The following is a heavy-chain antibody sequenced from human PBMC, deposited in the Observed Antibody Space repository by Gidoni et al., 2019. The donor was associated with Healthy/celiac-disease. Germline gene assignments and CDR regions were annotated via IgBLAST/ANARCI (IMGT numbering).Heavy chain of an antibody. J-gene: IGHJ4*02. CDR1: GGSISSYY. CDR3: ASGRFGGSFDY. Sequence: QVQLQESGPGLVKPSETLSLTCTVSGGSISSYYWSWIRQPPGKGLEWIGYIYYSGSTNYNPSLKRRVTISVDTSKNQFSLKLSSVTAADTAVYYCASGRFGGSFDYWGQGTLVTVSS. V-gene: IGHV4-59*01. CDR2: IYYSGST. D-gene: IGHD2-15*01.